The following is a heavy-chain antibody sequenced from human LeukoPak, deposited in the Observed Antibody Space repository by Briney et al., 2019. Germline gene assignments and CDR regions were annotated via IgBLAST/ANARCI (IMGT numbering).Heavy chain of an antibody. CDR3: AKDSPPIAAAATNYFDY. CDR2: IWYDGSNK. CDR1: GFTFSSYG. D-gene: IGHD6-13*01. J-gene: IGHJ4*02. Sequence: GGSLRLSCAASGFTFSSYGMHWVRQAPGKGLEWVAVIWYDGSNKYYADSVKGRFTTSRDNSKNTLYLQMNSLRAEDTAVYYCAKDSPPIAAAATNYFDYWGQGTLVTVSS. V-gene: IGHV3-33*06.